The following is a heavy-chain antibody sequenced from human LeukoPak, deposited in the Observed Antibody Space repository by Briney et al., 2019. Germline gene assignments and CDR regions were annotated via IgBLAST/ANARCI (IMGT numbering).Heavy chain of an antibody. V-gene: IGHV3-73*01. CDR3: LAMTTVTTGDAFDI. CDR1: GFTFSGSA. Sequence: GGSLRLSCAASGFTFSGSAMHWVLQASGKGLEWVGRIRSKANSYATAYAASVKGRFTISRDDSKNTAYLQMNSLKTEDTAVYYCLAMTTVTTGDAFDIWGQGTMVTVSS. CDR2: IRSKANSYAT. D-gene: IGHD4-17*01. J-gene: IGHJ3*02.